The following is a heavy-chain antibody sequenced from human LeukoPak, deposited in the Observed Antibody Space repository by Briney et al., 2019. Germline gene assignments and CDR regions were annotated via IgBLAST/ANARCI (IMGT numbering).Heavy chain of an antibody. CDR1: GFTFSSYA. CDR3: AKVEVLAVFDY. D-gene: IGHD4/OR15-4a*01. V-gene: IGHV3-23*01. Sequence: GGSLRLTCAASGFTFSSYAMSWVRQAPGKGLEWVSAISRSGGSTYYADSVKGRFTISRDNSKNTLYLQMNSLRAEDTAVYYCAKVEVLAVFDYWGQGTLVTVSS. CDR2: ISRSGGST. J-gene: IGHJ4*02.